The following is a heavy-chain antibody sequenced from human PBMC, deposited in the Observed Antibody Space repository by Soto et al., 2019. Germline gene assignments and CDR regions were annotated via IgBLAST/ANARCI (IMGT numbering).Heavy chain of an antibody. CDR1: GFTFSSYG. CDR2: IWCDESNK. Sequence: QVQLVESGGGVVQPGRSLRLSCAASGFTFSSYGMHWVRQAPGKGLEWVGDIWCDESNKYYADSVKGRFTISRDNTKNTLYLQMNSLGAEDSAVYYCAIECEQEWLGTAKCYMEVWGKGTTVTVSS. CDR3: AIECEQEWLGTAKCYMEV. D-gene: IGHD6-19*01. J-gene: IGHJ6*03. V-gene: IGHV3-33*01.